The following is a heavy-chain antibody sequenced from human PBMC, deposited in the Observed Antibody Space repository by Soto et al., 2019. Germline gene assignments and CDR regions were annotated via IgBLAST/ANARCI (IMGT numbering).Heavy chain of an antibody. CDR1: GFTFSNAW. V-gene: IGHV3-15*01. CDR3: SSGWTS. D-gene: IGHD2-15*01. J-gene: IGHJ4*02. CDR2: IKRKTDGGTT. Sequence: PGGSLRLSCEASGFTFSNAWMTWVRQAPGKGLEWIGRIKRKTDGGTTDYAAPVKGRFTISRDDSKNTLYLEMNSLKTEDTAVYFCSSGWTSWGQGSLVKVSS.